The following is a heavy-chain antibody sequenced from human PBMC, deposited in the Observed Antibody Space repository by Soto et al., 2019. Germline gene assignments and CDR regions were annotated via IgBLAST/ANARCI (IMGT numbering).Heavy chain of an antibody. CDR3: APLSVSLSGPYGIHV. D-gene: IGHD2-15*01. Sequence: TSETLSLTCSVSGYSVTSSDYYWAWIRQPPGKGLEWIGSMFYSGLTYYNPSLKSRVTLSVDTSKNQFSVRLNSVTAADTAVYYCAPLSVSLSGPYGIHVWGQGTTVTVSS. V-gene: IGHV4-39*01. CDR1: GYSVTSSDYY. J-gene: IGHJ6*02. CDR2: MFYSGLT.